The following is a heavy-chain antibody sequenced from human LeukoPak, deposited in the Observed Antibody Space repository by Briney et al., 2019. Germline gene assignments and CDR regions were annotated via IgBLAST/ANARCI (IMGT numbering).Heavy chain of an antibody. CDR2: MNPNSGNT. D-gene: IGHD5-12*01. Sequence: ASVKVSCKASGYTSTSYDINWVRQATGQGLEWMGWMNPNSGNTGYAQKFQGRVTMTRNTSINTAYMELSSLRFEDTAVYYCARGRHPGPTWISEYWGQGTLVTVSS. CDR1: GYTSTSYD. CDR3: ARGRHPGPTWISEY. J-gene: IGHJ4*02. V-gene: IGHV1-8*01.